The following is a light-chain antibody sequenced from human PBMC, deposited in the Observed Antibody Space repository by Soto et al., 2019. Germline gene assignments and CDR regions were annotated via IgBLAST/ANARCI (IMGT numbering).Light chain of an antibody. J-gene: IGKJ4*01. CDR1: QSVSNK. V-gene: IGKV3-11*01. CDR3: QHRANWPLT. CDR2: AAS. Sequence: ETVLTQSPATLSLSPGERATLSCRASQSVSNKVIWYQQRPGQAPRLLIYAASTRATGIPARFSGSGSGTDFTLTINSLEPEDFAVYYCQHRANWPLTFGGGTRVEI.